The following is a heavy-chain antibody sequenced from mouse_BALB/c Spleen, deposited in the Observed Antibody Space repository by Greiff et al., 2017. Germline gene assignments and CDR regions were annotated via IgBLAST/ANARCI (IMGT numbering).Heavy chain of an antibody. CDR1: GFTFSSYA. CDR2: ISSGGST. V-gene: IGHV5-6-5*01. J-gene: IGHJ2*01. D-gene: IGHD2-1*01. Sequence: DVQLVESGGGLVKPGGSLKLSCAASGFTFSSYAMSWVRQTPEKRLEWVASISSGGSTYYPDSVKGRFTISRDNARNILYLQMSSLRSEDTAMYYCARVGGNSDYWGQGTTLTVSS. CDR3: ARVGGNSDY.